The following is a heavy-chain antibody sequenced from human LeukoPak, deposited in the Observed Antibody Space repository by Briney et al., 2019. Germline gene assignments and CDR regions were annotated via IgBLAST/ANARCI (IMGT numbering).Heavy chain of an antibody. Sequence: SETLSLTCTVSGGSISSYYWSWIRQPPGKGLEWIGYIYYSGGTNYNPSLKSRVTISVDTSKNQFSLKLSSVTAADTAVYYCARQGTIAVAGTVDYWRQGTLVTVSS. CDR1: GGSISSYY. J-gene: IGHJ4*02. CDR3: ARQGTIAVAGTVDY. V-gene: IGHV4-59*08. CDR2: IYYSGGT. D-gene: IGHD6-19*01.